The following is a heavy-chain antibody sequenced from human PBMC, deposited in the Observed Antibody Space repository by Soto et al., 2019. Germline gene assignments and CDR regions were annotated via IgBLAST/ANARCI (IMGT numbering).Heavy chain of an antibody. CDR2: IYTSGST. CDR3: ARDDYVWGSYRIDY. D-gene: IGHD3-16*02. CDR1: GGSISSYY. V-gene: IGHV4-4*07. J-gene: IGHJ4*02. Sequence: KSSETLSLTCTVSGGSISSYYWSWIRQPAGKGLEWIGRIYTSGSTNYNPSLKSRVTMSVDTSKNQFSLKLSSVTAADTAVYYCARDDYVWGSYRIDYWGQGTLVTVSS.